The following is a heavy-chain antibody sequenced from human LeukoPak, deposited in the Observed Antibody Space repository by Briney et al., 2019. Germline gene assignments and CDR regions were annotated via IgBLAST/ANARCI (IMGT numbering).Heavy chain of an antibody. J-gene: IGHJ5*02. CDR1: GGSFSGYY. CDR3: AKDLHDILTGSPPGWFDP. CDR2: ISGSGGST. D-gene: IGHD3-9*01. Sequence: HPSETLSLTCAVYGGSFSGYYWSWIRQPPGKGLEWVSAISGSGGSTYYADSVKGRFTISRDNSKNTLYLQMNSLRAEDTAVYYCAKDLHDILTGSPPGWFDPWGQGTLVTVSS. V-gene: IGHV3-23*01.